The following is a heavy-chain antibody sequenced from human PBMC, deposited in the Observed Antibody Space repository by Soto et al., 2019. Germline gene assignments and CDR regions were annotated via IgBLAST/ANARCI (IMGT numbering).Heavy chain of an antibody. CDR1: GGTISSYT. J-gene: IGHJ1*01. D-gene: IGHD1-26*01. Sequence: ASVKVSCKASGGTISSYTISWVRQPPGQGLEWMGRIIPILGIANYAQKFQGRVTITADKSTSTAYMELSSLRSEDTAVYYCARHGANSGSYSEYFQHWGQGTLVTVSS. V-gene: IGHV1-69*02. CDR3: ARHGANSGSYSEYFQH. CDR2: IIPILGIA.